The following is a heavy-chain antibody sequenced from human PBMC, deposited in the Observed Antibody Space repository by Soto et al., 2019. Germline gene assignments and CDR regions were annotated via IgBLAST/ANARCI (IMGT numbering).Heavy chain of an antibody. V-gene: IGHV4-4*07. J-gene: IGHJ4*02. CDR1: GGSISIYY. CDR2: IYTSGST. D-gene: IGHD1-1*01. Sequence: SETLSLTCTVSGGSISIYYWSWIRHPAGKGLEWIGRIYTSGSTNYNPSLKSRVTMSVDTSKNQFSLKLSSVTAADTAVYYCARVFTTGTTYFDYWGQGTLVTAPQ. CDR3: ARVFTTGTTYFDY.